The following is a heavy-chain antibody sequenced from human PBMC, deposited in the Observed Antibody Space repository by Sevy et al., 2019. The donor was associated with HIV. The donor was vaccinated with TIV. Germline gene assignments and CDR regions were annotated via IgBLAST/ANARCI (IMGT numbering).Heavy chain of an antibody. V-gene: IGHV3-11*01. CDR3: ARDHVKDGDLGDYYYYAMDV. D-gene: IGHD4-17*01. Sequence: GESLKISCAASGFTFSDYYMSWIRQAPGKGLEWLSYISSSGDTIYYADSVKGRFTISRDNAKKSLYLQMNSLRAEDTAVYYCARDHVKDGDLGDYYYYAMDVWGQGTTATVSS. CDR2: ISSSGDTI. CDR1: GFTFSDYY. J-gene: IGHJ6*02.